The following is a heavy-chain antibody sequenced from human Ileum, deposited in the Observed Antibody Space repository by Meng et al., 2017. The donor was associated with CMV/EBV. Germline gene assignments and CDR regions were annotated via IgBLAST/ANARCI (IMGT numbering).Heavy chain of an antibody. CDR2: FDTNTGNP. V-gene: IGHV7-4-1*02. J-gene: IGHJ4*02. CDR3: AGDGFSGRYFDY. CDR1: GYNFTSNN. Sequence: QVQLVQSGSALKKPGASVKVSCRASGYNFTSNNVIWVRQAPGQRPEWMGWFDTNTGNPTYAQGFTGRFVFSLDISVSTTYLQISSLKAEDTALYYCAGDGFSGRYFDYWGQGTLVTVSS. D-gene: IGHD1-26*01.